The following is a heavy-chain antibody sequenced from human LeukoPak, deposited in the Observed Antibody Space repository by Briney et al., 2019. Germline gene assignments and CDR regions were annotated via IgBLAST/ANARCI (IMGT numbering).Heavy chain of an antibody. Sequence: GGSLRLSCAASGFTFSSYAMSWVRQAPGKGLEWVSGISDSGGSTYYADSVKGRFTISRDNSKNTLYLRVNSLRAEDTAVYYCARGSGIHHFNWFDPWGQGTLVTVSS. CDR2: ISDSGGST. D-gene: IGHD1-26*01. CDR3: ARGSGIHHFNWFDP. J-gene: IGHJ5*02. V-gene: IGHV3-23*01. CDR1: GFTFSSYA.